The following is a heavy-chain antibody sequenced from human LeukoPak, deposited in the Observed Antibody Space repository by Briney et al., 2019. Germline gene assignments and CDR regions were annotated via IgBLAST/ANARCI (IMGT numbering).Heavy chain of an antibody. CDR3: VKEGTTIFVPGMDV. J-gene: IGHJ6*02. V-gene: IGHV3-23*01. CDR2: ISGSGGST. D-gene: IGHD3-3*01. CDR1: GFTFSSYA. Sequence: GASLRPSCAASGFTFSSYAMSWVRQAPGKGLEWVSAISGSGGSTYHADSVKGRFTISRDNSKNTLYLQMNSLRAEDTAVYYCVKEGTTIFVPGMDVWGQGTTVTVSS.